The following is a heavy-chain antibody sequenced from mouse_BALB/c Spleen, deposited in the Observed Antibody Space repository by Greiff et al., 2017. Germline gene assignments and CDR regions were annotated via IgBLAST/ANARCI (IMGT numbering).Heavy chain of an antibody. J-gene: IGHJ2*01. D-gene: IGHD1-1*01. CDR1: GFTFSSYA. CDR2: ISSGGST. CDR3: ARGRDYYGSSSYFDY. Sequence: EVKLVESGGGLVKPGGSLKLSCAASGFTFSSYAMSWVRQTPEKRLEWVASISSGGSTYYPDSVKGRFTISRDNARNILYLQMSSLRSEDTAMYYCARGRDYYGSSSYFDYWGQGTTLTVSS. V-gene: IGHV5-6-5*01.